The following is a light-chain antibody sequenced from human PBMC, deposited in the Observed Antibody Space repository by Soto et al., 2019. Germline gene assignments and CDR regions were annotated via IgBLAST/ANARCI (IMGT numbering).Light chain of an antibody. V-gene: IGKV1-13*02. CDR1: QGISSA. J-gene: IGKJ4*01. CDR2: DAS. Sequence: AIQLTQSPSSLSASVGARVTITCRASQGISSALAWYQQKPGKPPKLLIYDASSMESGVPSRFSGSGSGTDFTLTISGVQPEDFATYYCQQFNAYPLTFGGGTKVEIK. CDR3: QQFNAYPLT.